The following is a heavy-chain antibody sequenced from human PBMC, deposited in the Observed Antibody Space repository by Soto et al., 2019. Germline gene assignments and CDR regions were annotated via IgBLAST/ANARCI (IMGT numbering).Heavy chain of an antibody. CDR3: ARVKKQPPYYYYGMDV. Sequence: GGSLRLSCAASGFTFSSYEMNWVRQAPGKGLEWVSYISSSGSTIYYADSVKGRFTISRDNAKNSLYLQMNSLRAEDTAVYYCARVKKQPPYYYYGMDVWGQGTTVTVSS. D-gene: IGHD5-18*01. CDR1: GFTFSSYE. V-gene: IGHV3-48*03. CDR2: ISSSGSTI. J-gene: IGHJ6*02.